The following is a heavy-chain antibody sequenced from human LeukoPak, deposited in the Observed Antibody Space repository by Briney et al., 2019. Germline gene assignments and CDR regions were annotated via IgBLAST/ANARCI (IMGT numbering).Heavy chain of an antibody. J-gene: IGHJ3*02. D-gene: IGHD3-9*01. V-gene: IGHV1-8*01. Sequence: GASVKVSCKASGYTFTSYDINWVRQATGQGLEWMGWMNPNSGNTGYAQKFQGRVTMTRNTSISTAYMELSSLRSEDTAVYYCAIHDILTGRTRWAFDIWGQGTMVTVSS. CDR1: GYTFTSYD. CDR3: AIHDILTGRTRWAFDI. CDR2: MNPNSGNT.